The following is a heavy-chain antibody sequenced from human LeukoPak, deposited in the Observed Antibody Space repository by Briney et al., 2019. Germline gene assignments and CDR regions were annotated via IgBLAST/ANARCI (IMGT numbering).Heavy chain of an antibody. D-gene: IGHD2-15*01. V-gene: IGHV1-69*04. CDR2: IIPILGIA. J-gene: IGHJ4*02. CDR1: GGTFISYA. CDR3: ARGSPVVATWYDC. Sequence: ASVTVSFKASGGTFISYAISWVRQAPGQGLEWMGRIIPILGIANYAQKFQGRVTITADKSTSTAYMELSSLRSEDTAVYYCARGSPVVATWYDCWGQGTLVTVSS.